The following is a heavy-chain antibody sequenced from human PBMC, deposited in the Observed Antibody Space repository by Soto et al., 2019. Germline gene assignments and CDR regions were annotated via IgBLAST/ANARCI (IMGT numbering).Heavy chain of an antibody. CDR3: ARDDTYYDSSGYPNPFDY. D-gene: IGHD3-22*01. CDR2: MWYDGSDR. V-gene: IGHV3-33*08. CDR1: GFTFSTYG. J-gene: IGHJ4*02. Sequence: SLRLSCAASGFTFSTYGMHWVRQAPGKGLEWVALMWYDGSDRSYADSVKGRFTISRDNSKNTLYLQMNSLRPEDTAVYYCARDDTYYDSSGYPNPFDYCGQGTLVTVSS.